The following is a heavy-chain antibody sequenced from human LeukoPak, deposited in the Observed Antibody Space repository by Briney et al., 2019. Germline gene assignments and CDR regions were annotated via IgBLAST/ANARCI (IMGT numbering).Heavy chain of an antibody. CDR3: ARGDYYDSSGYSDRFDY. CDR1: GGSFSGYY. V-gene: IGHV4-34*01. CDR2: INHGGST. D-gene: IGHD3-22*01. J-gene: IGHJ4*02. Sequence: SVALSLTCAVYGGSFSGYYWSWIRQPPGKGLEWIGEINHGGSTNYNPSLKSRVTISVDTSKNQFSLKLSSVTAADTAVYYCARGDYYDSSGYSDRFDYWGQGTLVTVSS.